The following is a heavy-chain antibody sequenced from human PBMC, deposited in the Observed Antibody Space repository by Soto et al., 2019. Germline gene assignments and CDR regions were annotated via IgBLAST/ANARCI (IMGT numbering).Heavy chain of an antibody. J-gene: IGHJ4*02. D-gene: IGHD6-6*01. V-gene: IGHV6-1*01. CDR1: GDSVSSNSAA. CDR2: TYYRSKWYN. CDR3: ARGSPFSSSPHFDY. Sequence: SQTLSLPCAISGDSVSSNSAAWNWIRQSPSRGLEWLGRTYYRSKWYNDYAVSVKSRITINPDTSKNQFSLQLNSVTPEDTAVYYCARGSPFSSSPHFDYWGQGTLVTVSS.